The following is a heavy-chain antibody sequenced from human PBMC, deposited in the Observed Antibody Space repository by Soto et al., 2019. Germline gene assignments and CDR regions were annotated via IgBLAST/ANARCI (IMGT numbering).Heavy chain of an antibody. CDR1: FYSISSVSY. CDR2: IYHGGTT. D-gene: IGHD6-19*01. Sequence: LSLTCTVSFYSISSVSYWAWIRQPPGKGPEWIAGIYHGGTTFYKPSLKSRITISVDTSNNQFSLKLTSVTAADTAVYYCARVHVMVVAGSTFDYWGHGTLVTVSS. CDR3: ARVHVMVVAGSTFDY. J-gene: IGHJ4*01. V-gene: IGHV4-38-2*02.